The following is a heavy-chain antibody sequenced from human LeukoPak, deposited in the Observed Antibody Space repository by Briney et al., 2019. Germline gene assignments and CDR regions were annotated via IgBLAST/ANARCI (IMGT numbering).Heavy chain of an antibody. CDR1: GYTFTSYD. CDR2: MNPNSGNT. Sequence: ASVKVSCKASGYTFTSYDINWVRQATGQGLEWMGWMNPNSGNTGYAQKFQGRVTMTRNTSISTAYMELSSLRSEDTAVYYCARVPSYGSGSYYNFDYWGQETLVTVSS. J-gene: IGHJ4*02. CDR3: ARVPSYGSGSYYNFDY. D-gene: IGHD3-10*01. V-gene: IGHV1-8*01.